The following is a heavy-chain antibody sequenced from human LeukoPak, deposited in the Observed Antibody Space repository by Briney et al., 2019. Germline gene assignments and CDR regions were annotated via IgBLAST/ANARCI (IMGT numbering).Heavy chain of an antibody. V-gene: IGHV3-23*01. J-gene: IGHJ4*02. D-gene: IGHD5-18*01. CDR2: ISGSGGST. Sequence: GGALRLSCAASGFTFSSYAMSWVRQAPGKGLEWVSAISGSGGSTYYADSVKGRFTISRDNSKNTLYLQMNSLRAEDTAVYYCAKWERGYSYGSYDYWGQGTLVTVSS. CDR1: GFTFSSYA. CDR3: AKWERGYSYGSYDY.